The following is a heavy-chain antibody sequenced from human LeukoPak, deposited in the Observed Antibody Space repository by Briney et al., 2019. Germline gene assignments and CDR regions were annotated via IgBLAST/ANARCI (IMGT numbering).Heavy chain of an antibody. CDR3: ATYADSSGSYYSDY. J-gene: IGHJ4*02. D-gene: IGHD3-22*01. CDR1: KFTLCSYW. V-gene: IGHV3-7*01. Sequence: GGAPRLSCAAPKFTLCSYWMRGVRQAPGEGVEWVAHINQDGSQKYYVDSVKGRFTISRDNAENLLFLQMNSLRAEDTALYYCATYADSSGSYYSDYWGRGTLVTVSS. CDR2: INQDGSQK.